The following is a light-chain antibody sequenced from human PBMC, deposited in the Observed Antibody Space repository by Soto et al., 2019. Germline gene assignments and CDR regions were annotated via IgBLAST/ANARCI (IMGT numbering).Light chain of an antibody. CDR1: QSISSY. CDR2: SAS. V-gene: IGKV1-39*01. Sequence: DIQMTQSPSSLSASVGDRVTITCRASQSISSYLNWYQQNPGKAPKLLIYSASSLQSGVPSRFSGSGSGTDFTLTISSLQPEDFATYYCQQSYRTPRTFGQGTKLEMK. J-gene: IGKJ2*01. CDR3: QQSYRTPRT.